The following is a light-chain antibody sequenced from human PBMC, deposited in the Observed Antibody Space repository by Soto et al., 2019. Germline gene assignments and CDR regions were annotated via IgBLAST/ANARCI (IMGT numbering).Light chain of an antibody. CDR3: QQSYTAPLT. CDR2: AAS. V-gene: IGKV1-39*01. J-gene: IGKJ4*01. CDR1: QSISTY. Sequence: DIQMTQSPSSLSASVGDRVTITCRASQSISTYLNWYQQKPGKAPNLLIFAASTLQSGAPSRFSGSGSGTDFTLTIRSLQPEDFATYYCQQSYTAPLTYGGGTKVEIK.